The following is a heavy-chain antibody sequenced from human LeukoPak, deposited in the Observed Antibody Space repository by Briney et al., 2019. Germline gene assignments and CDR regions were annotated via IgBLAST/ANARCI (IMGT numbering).Heavy chain of an antibody. CDR2: IYNGGTT. Sequence: GGSLRLSCAASGFTVSSNYMSWVRQPPGKGLEWVSVIYNGGTTLYADSVKGRFTIPRDNSKNTLYLQMNSLRADETAVYYCAKLKGWYGEGYFDYWGQGTVVTVSS. V-gene: IGHV3-53*01. CDR1: GFTVSSNY. J-gene: IGHJ4*02. CDR3: AKLKGWYGEGYFDY. D-gene: IGHD3-10*01.